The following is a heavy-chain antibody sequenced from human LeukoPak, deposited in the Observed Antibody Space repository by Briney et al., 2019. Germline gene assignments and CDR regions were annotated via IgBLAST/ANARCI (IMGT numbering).Heavy chain of an antibody. D-gene: IGHD2-15*01. CDR1: GFTFNNYA. V-gene: IGHV3-23*01. J-gene: IGHJ5*02. CDR2: IIGSGGNT. CDR3: ATFCSGGDCYSFAP. Sequence: PGGSLRLSCAASGFTFNNYAMTWVRQAPGKGLEWVSTIIGSGGNTDYADSVKGRFTISRDNSKDTLSLQMDSLRVEDTAVYYCATFCSGGDCYSFAPWGQGTLVTVSS.